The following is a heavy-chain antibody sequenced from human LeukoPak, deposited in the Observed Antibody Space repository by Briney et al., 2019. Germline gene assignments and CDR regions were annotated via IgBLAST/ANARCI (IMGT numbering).Heavy chain of an antibody. J-gene: IGHJ4*02. CDR3: ARTVDSEYYFDY. D-gene: IGHD3-9*01. CDR1: GGSFSGYY. CDR2: INHSGST. V-gene: IGHV4-34*01. Sequence: PSETLSLTCAVYGGSFSGYYWSWIRQPPGKGLEWIGEINHSGSTNYNPSLKSRVTISVDTSKNQFSLKLSSVTAADTAVYYCARTVDSEYYFDYWGQGTLVTVSS.